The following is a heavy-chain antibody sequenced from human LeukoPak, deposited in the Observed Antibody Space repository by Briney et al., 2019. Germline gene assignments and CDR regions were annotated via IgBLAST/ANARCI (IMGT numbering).Heavy chain of an antibody. Sequence: SETLSLTCAVYGGSFSGYYWSWIRQPPGKGLEWIGYTYYSGSTNYNPSLKSRVTISVDTSKNQFSLKLSSVTAADTAVYYCARETQYCSSTSCSDAFDIWGQGTMVTVSS. V-gene: IGHV4-59*01. J-gene: IGHJ3*02. CDR1: GGSFSGYY. D-gene: IGHD2-2*01. CDR3: ARETQYCSSTSCSDAFDI. CDR2: TYYSGST.